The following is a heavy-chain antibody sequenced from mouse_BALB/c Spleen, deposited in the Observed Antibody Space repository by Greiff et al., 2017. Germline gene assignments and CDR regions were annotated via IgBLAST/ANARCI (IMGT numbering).Heavy chain of an antibody. CDR1: GYAFTNYL. D-gene: IGHD2-1*01. V-gene: IGHV1-54*03. CDR2: INPGSGGT. CDR3: ARSDGKYYYAMDY. J-gene: IGHJ4*01. Sequence: LVESGAELVRPGTSVKVSCKASGYAFTNYLIEWVKQRPGQGLEWIGVINPGSGGTNYNEKFKGKATLTADKSSSTAYMQLSSLTSDDSAVYFCARSDGKYYYAMDYWVKEPHSPSPQ.